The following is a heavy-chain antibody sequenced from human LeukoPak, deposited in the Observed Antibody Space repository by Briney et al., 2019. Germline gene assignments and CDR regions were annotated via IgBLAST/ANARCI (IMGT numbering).Heavy chain of an antibody. J-gene: IGHJ4*02. CDR3: ARGDMTTGFD. D-gene: IGHD4-17*01. CDR2: IDPSGGST. CDR1: GYTFTSYY. V-gene: IGHV1-46*01. Sequence: GASVKVSCKASGYTFTSYYMHWVRQAPGQGLEWMGIIDPSGGSTSYAQKFQGRVTITRDTSASTAYMELSSLRSEDTAVYYCARGDMTTGFDWGQGTLVTVSS.